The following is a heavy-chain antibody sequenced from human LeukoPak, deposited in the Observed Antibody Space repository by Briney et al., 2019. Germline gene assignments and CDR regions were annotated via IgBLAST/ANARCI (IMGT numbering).Heavy chain of an antibody. Sequence: SETLSLTCTVSGGSISSYYWSWIRQPPGKGLEWIAYIYYSGSTNYKPSLKSRVTISVDTSKNQFSLKLSSVPAADTAVYYCARGIAVAGTVGWFDPWGQGTLVTVPS. V-gene: IGHV4-59*01. CDR1: GGSISSYY. CDR3: ARGIAVAGTVGWFDP. CDR2: IYYSGST. D-gene: IGHD6-19*01. J-gene: IGHJ5*02.